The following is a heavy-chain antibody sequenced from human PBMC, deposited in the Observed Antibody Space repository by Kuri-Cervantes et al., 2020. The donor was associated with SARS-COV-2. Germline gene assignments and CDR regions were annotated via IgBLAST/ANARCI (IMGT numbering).Heavy chain of an antibody. V-gene: IGHV4-34*01. Sequence: SETLSLTCAVYGGSFSGYYWSWIRQPPGKGLEWIGEINHSGSTNYNPSLTSRVTISVDTSKNQFSLKLSSVTAADTAVYYCARGVGAAVAGTLITIYYYYGMDAWGQGTTVTVSS. CDR2: INHSGST. CDR1: GGSFSGYY. CDR3: ARGVGAAVAGTLITIYYYYGMDA. J-gene: IGHJ6*02. D-gene: IGHD6-19*01.